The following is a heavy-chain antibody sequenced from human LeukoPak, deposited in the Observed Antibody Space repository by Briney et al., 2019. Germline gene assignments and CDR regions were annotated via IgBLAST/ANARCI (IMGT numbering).Heavy chain of an antibody. Sequence: ASVKVSCKASGYTFTNYGISWVRQAPGQGLEWMGWISAYNANTDYAQKLQGRVTMTTDTSTSTGFMELRSLRSDDTAVYYCARDSPYSSDAFDIWGQGTMVTVSS. D-gene: IGHD6-13*01. CDR3: ARDSPYSSDAFDI. CDR1: GYTFTNYG. V-gene: IGHV1-18*01. J-gene: IGHJ3*02. CDR2: ISAYNANT.